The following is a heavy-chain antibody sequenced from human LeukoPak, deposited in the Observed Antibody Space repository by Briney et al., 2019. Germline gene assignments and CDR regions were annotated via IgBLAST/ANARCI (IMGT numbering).Heavy chain of an antibody. CDR2: INPNSGGT. J-gene: IGHJ3*02. V-gene: IGHV1-2*06. CDR1: GYTFTGYY. CDR3: ARANGDQRSNAFDI. D-gene: IGHD1-1*01. Sequence: ASVKVSYKASGYTFTGYYMHWVRQAPGQGLEWMGRINPNSGGTNYPQKFQGRVTINRDPSISPAHMEPSRLRSDDTAVYCSARANGDQRSNAFDIWGQGTMVTVSS.